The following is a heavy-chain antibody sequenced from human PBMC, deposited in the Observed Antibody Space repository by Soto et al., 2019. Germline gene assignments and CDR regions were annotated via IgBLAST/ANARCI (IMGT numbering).Heavy chain of an antibody. D-gene: IGHD2-2*01. Sequence: VQLLESGGGLVQPGGSLRLSCAASGFTFSSYAMSWVRQAPGKGLEWVSAISGSGGSTYYADSVKGRFTISRDNSKNTLYLQMNSLRAEDTAVYYCAKDYCSSTSCPLRFDPWGQGTLVTVSS. CDR1: GFTFSSYA. CDR3: AKDYCSSTSCPLRFDP. CDR2: ISGSGGST. J-gene: IGHJ5*02. V-gene: IGHV3-23*01.